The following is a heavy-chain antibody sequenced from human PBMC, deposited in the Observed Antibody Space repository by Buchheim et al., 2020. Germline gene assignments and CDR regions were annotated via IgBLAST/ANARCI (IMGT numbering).Heavy chain of an antibody. V-gene: IGHV1-46*01. D-gene: IGHD5-24*01. J-gene: IGHJ4*02. CDR3: AREPLSRRSYFRDDGYGY. Sequence: QVQLVQSGAEVKKPGASVKVSCKASGYTFTSYYMHWVRQAPGQGLEWMGIINPSGGSTSYAQKFQGRVTMTRDTSTSTVYMELSSLRSEDTAVYYCAREPLSRRSYFRDDGYGYWGQGTL. CDR2: INPSGGST. CDR1: GYTFTSYY.